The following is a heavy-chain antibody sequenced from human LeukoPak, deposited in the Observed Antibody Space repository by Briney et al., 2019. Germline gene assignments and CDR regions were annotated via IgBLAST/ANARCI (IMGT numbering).Heavy chain of an antibody. Sequence: GGSLRLSCAASGFTFSRNGMHWVRQAPGKGLEWVSYIRNDGSGKCYADSMEGRFTISRDDSKYTLYLQMNSLRLEDTAVYYCAKDFSWSFDYWGEGTLVTVS. D-gene: IGHD2-15*01. CDR1: GFTFSRNG. V-gene: IGHV3-30*02. CDR3: AKDFSWSFDY. J-gene: IGHJ4*02. CDR2: IRNDGSGK.